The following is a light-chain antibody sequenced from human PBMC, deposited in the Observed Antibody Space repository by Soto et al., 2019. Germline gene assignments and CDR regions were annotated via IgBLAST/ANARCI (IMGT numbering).Light chain of an antibody. CDR3: QHYNSYSEA. V-gene: IGKV1-5*03. CDR2: KAS. CDR1: QSISSW. J-gene: IGKJ1*01. Sequence: DIQMTQSPSTLSASVGGRVTITCRASQSISSWLAWYQQKPGRAPKVLIYKASTLKSGVPSRFSGSGSGTEFTLTISSLQPDDFATYYCQHYNSYSEAFGQGTK.